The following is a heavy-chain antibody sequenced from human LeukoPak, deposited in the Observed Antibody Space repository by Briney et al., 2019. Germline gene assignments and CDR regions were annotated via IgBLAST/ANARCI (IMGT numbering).Heavy chain of an antibody. CDR3: ARSTRDYYGSGSYLEIPSLAFDY. V-gene: IGHV4-31*11. Sequence: SETLSLTCAVSGGSISSGGYSWSWIRQPPGKGLEWIGYIYYSGSTYYNPSLKSRVTISVDTSKNQFSLKLSSVTAADTAVYYCARSTRDYYGSGSYLEIPSLAFDYWGQGTLVTVSS. CDR2: IYYSGST. D-gene: IGHD3-10*01. J-gene: IGHJ4*02. CDR1: GGSISSGGYS.